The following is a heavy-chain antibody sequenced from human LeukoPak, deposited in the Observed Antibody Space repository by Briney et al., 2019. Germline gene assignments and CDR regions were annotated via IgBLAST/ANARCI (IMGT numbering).Heavy chain of an antibody. CDR1: GFTFRNHW. V-gene: IGHV3-74*03. D-gene: IGHD6-6*01. CDR3: ARDQRVTGRPDIDY. CDR2: ISSDGSST. J-gene: IGHJ4*02. Sequence: GGSLRLSCAASGFTFRNHWMHWVRQTPGKGLVWVSRISSDGSSTTYADSVKGRFTISRDNAKNTLYLQMSNLRAEDTAMYYCARDQRVTGRPDIDYWGQGTLVIVSS.